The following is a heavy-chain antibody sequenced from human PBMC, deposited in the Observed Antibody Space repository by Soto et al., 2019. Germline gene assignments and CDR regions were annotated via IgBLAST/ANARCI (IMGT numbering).Heavy chain of an antibody. J-gene: IGHJ3*02. Sequence: GGSLRLSCAASGFTFSSYGMHWVRQAPGKGLEWVAVIWYDGSNKYYADSVKGRFTISRDNSKNTLYLQMNSLTAEDTAVYYCARPRDYGWGRKHRGAFDIWGQGTMVTVSS. CDR1: GFTFSSYG. CDR2: IWYDGSNK. V-gene: IGHV3-33*01. CDR3: ARPRDYGWGRKHRGAFDI. D-gene: IGHD3-10*01.